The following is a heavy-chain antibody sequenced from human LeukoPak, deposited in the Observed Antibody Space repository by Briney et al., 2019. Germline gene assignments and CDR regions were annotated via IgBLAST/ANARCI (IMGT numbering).Heavy chain of an antibody. D-gene: IGHD2-15*01. J-gene: IGHJ1*01. V-gene: IGHV3-23*01. CDR2: ISGSGGST. CDR3: AKDGSSDCSGGSCYSRPEYFQH. CDR1: GFTFSSYA. Sequence: GGSLRLSCAASGFTFSSYAMSWVRQAPGKGLEWVSAISGSGGSTYYADSVKGRFTISRDNSKNTLYLQMNSLRAEDTAVYYCAKDGSSDCSGGSCYSRPEYFQHWGQGTLVTVSS.